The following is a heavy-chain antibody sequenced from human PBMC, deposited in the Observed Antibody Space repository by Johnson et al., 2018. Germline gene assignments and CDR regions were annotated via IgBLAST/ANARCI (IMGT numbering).Heavy chain of an antibody. CDR1: GFTFSSYA. D-gene: IGHD1-26*01. J-gene: IGHJ1*01. Sequence: EVQLLETGGGLVQPGGSLRLSCAASGFTFSSYAMSWVRQAPGKGLEWVSALSESGGVTFYADSVKGRFTISRDNSKNTVFLQMSSLRADDTAVYYWAAFPPGSYMAYLQYWGQGTLVTVSS. CDR2: LSESGGVT. V-gene: IGHV3-23*01. CDR3: AAFPPGSYMAYLQY.